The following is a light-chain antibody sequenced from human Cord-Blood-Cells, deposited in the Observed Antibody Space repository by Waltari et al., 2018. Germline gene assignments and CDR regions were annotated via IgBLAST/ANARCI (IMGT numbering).Light chain of an antibody. J-gene: IGKJ4*01. V-gene: IGKV1-12*01. CDR3: QQANSFPLLT. CDR1: QGIGSW. Sequence: DIQMTQSQSSVSASVGDSTTLTCRARQGIGSWLAWYQQKPGKAPTPLIYAASSLQSGGPSRFSGSGSGTDFTLTISSLHPEDFATYYCQQANSFPLLTFGGGTKVEIK. CDR2: AAS.